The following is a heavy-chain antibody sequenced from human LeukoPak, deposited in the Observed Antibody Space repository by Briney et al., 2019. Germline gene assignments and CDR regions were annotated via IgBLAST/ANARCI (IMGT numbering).Heavy chain of an antibody. Sequence: PGGSLRLSCAASGFTFSSYGMHWVRQAPGKGLEWVAVIWYDGSNKYYADSVKGRFTISRDNSKNTLYLQMNSLGAEVTAVYYCAKASPDSSGYFDYWGQGTLVTVSS. V-gene: IGHV3-33*06. J-gene: IGHJ4*02. CDR3: AKASPDSSGYFDY. D-gene: IGHD3-22*01. CDR2: IWYDGSNK. CDR1: GFTFSSYG.